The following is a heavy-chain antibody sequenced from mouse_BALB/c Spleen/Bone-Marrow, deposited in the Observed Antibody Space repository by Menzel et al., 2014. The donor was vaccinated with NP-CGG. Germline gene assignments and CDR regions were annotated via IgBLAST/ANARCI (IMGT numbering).Heavy chain of an antibody. D-gene: IGHD4-1*01. CDR3: TRGRTWDFDY. J-gene: IGHJ2*01. CDR1: GYTFTSYY. CDR2: INPSNGGT. V-gene: IGHV1S81*02. Sequence: LVESGAELAKPGASVKLSCKASGYTFTSYYMYWVKQRPGQGLEWIGEINPSNGGTNFNEKFKSRATLTVDKSSSTAYMQLSSLTSEDSAVYYCTRGRTWDFDYWGQGTTLTVSS.